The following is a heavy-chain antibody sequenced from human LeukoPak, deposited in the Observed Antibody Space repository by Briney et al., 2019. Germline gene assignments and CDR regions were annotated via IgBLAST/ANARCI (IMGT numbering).Heavy chain of an antibody. V-gene: IGHV3-23*01. D-gene: IGHD6-13*01. Sequence: GGSLRLSCAASRFTFSSYAMSWVRQAPGKGLEWVSAISGSGVITYYADSVKGRFTMSRDNSKNTLYLQMNSLRAEDTAVYYCAKEGYSSTSNADFDYWGQGTLVIVSS. J-gene: IGHJ4*02. CDR3: AKEGYSSTSNADFDY. CDR1: RFTFSSYA. CDR2: ISGSGVIT.